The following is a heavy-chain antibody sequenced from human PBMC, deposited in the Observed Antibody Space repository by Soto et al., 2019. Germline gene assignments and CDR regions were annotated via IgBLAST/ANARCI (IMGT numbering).Heavy chain of an antibody. CDR1: GYTFTSYA. V-gene: IGHV1-3*01. Sequence: QVQLVQSGAEVKKPGASVKVSCKASGYTFTSYAMHWVRQAPGQRLEWVGWINAGNGNTKYSQKFQGRVTITRDTSASTAYMELSSLRSEDTAVYYCASGVGILTGSPPGGYYCYMDVGGKGTTVTVSS. D-gene: IGHD3-9*01. CDR3: ASGVGILTGSPPGGYYCYMDV. J-gene: IGHJ6*03. CDR2: INAGNGNT.